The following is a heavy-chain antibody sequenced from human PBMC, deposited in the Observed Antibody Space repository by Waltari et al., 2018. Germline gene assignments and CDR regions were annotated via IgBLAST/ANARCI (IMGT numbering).Heavy chain of an antibody. CDR3: AIHLNWSDDN. J-gene: IGHJ4*02. V-gene: IGHV3-7*01. CDR2: IRPDGSHT. Sequence: EVQLVESGGGLVQPGESLNLTCAASGVPFNNNWMSWVRQAPGKGLEWVANIRPDGSHTDYVASVKGRFTISRDNARNSLFLQMNSLRVEDTAVYYCAIHLNWSDDNWGQGTLVTVSP. CDR1: GVPFNNNW. D-gene: IGHD3-3*02.